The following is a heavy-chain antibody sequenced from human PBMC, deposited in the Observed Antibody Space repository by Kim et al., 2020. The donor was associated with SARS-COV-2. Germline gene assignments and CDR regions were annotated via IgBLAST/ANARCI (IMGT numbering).Heavy chain of an antibody. CDR2: ISAYNGNT. CDR3: ARLAGIQLPSKYNWFDP. Sequence: ASVKVSCKASGYTFTSYGISWVRQAPGQGLEWMGWISAYNGNTNYAQKLQGRVTMTTDTSTSTAYMELRSLRSDDTAVYYCARLAGIQLPSKYNWFDPWGQGTLVTVSS. CDR1: GYTFTSYG. J-gene: IGHJ5*02. D-gene: IGHD5-18*01. V-gene: IGHV1-18*01.